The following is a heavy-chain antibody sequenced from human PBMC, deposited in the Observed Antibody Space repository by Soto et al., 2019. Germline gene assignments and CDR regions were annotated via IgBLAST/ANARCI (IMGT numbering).Heavy chain of an antibody. CDR3: THSTNGYGGTVLLY. V-gene: IGHV2-5*01. J-gene: IGHJ4*03. CDR2: IYWNDDK. Sequence: QITLKESGPTLVQPTQTLTLTCTFSGFSLSTTGVAVGWVRQPPGKALNWLALIYWNDDKRYSPSLQSRLTITKDTSTNHVVPTLTNMVPVDTATYYCTHSTNGYGGTVLLYWVHGTLVTVSS. D-gene: IGHD5-12*01. CDR1: GFSLSTTGVA.